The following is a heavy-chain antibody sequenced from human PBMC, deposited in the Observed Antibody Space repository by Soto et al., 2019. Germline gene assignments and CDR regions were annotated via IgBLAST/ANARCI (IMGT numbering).Heavy chain of an antibody. Sequence: QVQLVQSGAEEKKPGASVKVSCKGSGYTFTSYGINWVRQAPGQALEWMGWINIYNGDTNYIEKFQGRVTMTTDTSTSTAYMELRSLRSDDTVVYYCARHILSSPPYYFDYWGQGTLLTVSS. D-gene: IGHD2-21*01. V-gene: IGHV1-18*01. J-gene: IGHJ4*02. CDR2: INIYNGDT. CDR3: ARHILSSPPYYFDY. CDR1: GYTFTSYG.